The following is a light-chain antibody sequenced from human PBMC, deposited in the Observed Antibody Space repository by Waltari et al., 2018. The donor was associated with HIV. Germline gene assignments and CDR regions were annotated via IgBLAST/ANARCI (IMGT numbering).Light chain of an antibody. CDR3: QQSYSTPRT. CDR1: QSISSD. V-gene: IGKV1-39*01. Sequence: DIQMTQSPSSLSASVGDRVTITCRASQSISSDLNWYQQKQGKAPKLLIYAASSLQSGVPSRFSGSGSKTDFTLTISSLQPQDVATYYCQQSYSTPRTFGQGTKLEIK. CDR2: AAS. J-gene: IGKJ2*02.